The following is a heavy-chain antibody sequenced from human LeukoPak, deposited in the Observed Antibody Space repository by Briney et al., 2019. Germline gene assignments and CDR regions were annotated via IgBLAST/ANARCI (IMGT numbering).Heavy chain of an antibody. V-gene: IGHV1-2*06. CDR2: INPNSGST. CDR1: VYTFTDYY. Sequence: ASVKVSCKASVYTFTDYYIHWVRQAPGQGLEWMGRINPNSGSTNSAQKFQGRVTMTRDTSISTAYMELSRLRSDDTAVYYCARGEWLLHYWGQGILVTVSS. J-gene: IGHJ4*02. D-gene: IGHD5-18*01. CDR3: ARGEWLLHY.